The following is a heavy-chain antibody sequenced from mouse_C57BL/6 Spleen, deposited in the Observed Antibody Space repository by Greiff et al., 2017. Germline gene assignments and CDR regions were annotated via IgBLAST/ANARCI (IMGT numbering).Heavy chain of an antibody. CDR2: IDPSDSYT. CDR3: AREGKKLGGY. V-gene: IGHV1-50*01. CDR1: GYTFTSYW. D-gene: IGHD4-1*01. J-gene: IGHJ2*01. Sequence: QVQLKQPGAELVKPGASVKLSCKASGYTFTSYWMQWVKQRPGQGLEWIGEIDPSDSYTNYNQKFKGKATLTVDTSSSTAYMQLSSLTSEDSAVYYCAREGKKLGGYWGQGTTLTVSS.